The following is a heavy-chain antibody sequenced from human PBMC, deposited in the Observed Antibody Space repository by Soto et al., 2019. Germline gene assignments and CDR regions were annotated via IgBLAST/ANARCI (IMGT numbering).Heavy chain of an antibody. V-gene: IGHV4-59*08. CDR1: GGSISRYY. J-gene: IGHJ4*02. D-gene: IGHD2-15*01. Sequence: SETLSLTCIVSGGSISRYYWSWIRQPPGKGLEWIGYIYYSGSTKYNPSLKSRLTISIDTSKNQFSLRLSSVTAVDTAVYYCVKKTAGYSTFDFWGQGTLVTVSS. CDR2: IYYSGST. CDR3: VKKTAGYSTFDF.